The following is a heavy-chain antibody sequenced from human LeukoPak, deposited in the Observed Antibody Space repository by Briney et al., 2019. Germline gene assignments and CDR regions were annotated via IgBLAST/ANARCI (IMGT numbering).Heavy chain of an antibody. V-gene: IGHV3-7*01. J-gene: IGHJ4*02. CDR2: MKEDGGEI. D-gene: IGHD4-23*01. CDR1: GFPFSNYW. CDR3: VRDRGYSTFDY. Sequence: PGGSLRLSCAGSGFPFSNYWMAWVRQAPGKGLEWVANMKEDGGEINYVDSVKGQFTISRDNAKNSLDLQMNSLRVDDTAVYYCVRDRGYSTFDYWGQGTLVIVSS.